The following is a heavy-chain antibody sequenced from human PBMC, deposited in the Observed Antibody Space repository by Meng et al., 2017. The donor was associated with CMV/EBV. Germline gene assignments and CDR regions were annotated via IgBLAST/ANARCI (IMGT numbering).Heavy chain of an antibody. V-gene: IGHV3-21*01. Sequence: GESLKISCAASGFTFSSYSMNWVRQAPGKGLEWVSSISSSSSYIYYADSVKGRFTISRDNAKNSLYLQMSSLRAEDTAVYYCARLRYCSSTSCSLGGRYYYYGMDVWGQGTTVTVSS. J-gene: IGHJ6*02. D-gene: IGHD2-2*01. CDR2: ISSSSSYI. CDR3: ARLRYCSSTSCSLGGRYYYYGMDV. CDR1: GFTFSSYS.